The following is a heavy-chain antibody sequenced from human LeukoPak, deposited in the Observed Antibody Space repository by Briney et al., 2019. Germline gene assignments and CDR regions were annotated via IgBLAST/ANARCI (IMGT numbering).Heavy chain of an antibody. CDR2: INSDGSST. V-gene: IGHV3-74*01. CDR1: GFTFSSYW. J-gene: IGHJ4*02. D-gene: IGHD1-26*01. Sequence: GGSLRLSCAASGFTFSSYWMHWVRQAPGKGLVWVSCINSDGSSTRYADPVKGRFTISRDNAKNTLYLQMNSLRAEDTAVYYCAREAWELLGSVDYWGQGTLVTVSS. CDR3: AREAWELLGSVDY.